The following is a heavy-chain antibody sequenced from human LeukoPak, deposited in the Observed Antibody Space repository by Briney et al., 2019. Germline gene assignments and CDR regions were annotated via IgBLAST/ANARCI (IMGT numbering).Heavy chain of an antibody. D-gene: IGHD2-15*01. V-gene: IGHV4-39*07. CDR3: ASLELGYCSGGSCYDRGRFDP. Sequence: SQTLSLTCTVSGGSISSGGYYWGWIRQPPGKGLEWIGSIYYSGSTYYNPSLKSRVTISVDTSKNQFSLKLSSVTAADTAVYYCASLELGYCSGGSCYDRGRFDPWGQGTLVTVSS. J-gene: IGHJ5*02. CDR1: GGSISSGGYY. CDR2: IYYSGST.